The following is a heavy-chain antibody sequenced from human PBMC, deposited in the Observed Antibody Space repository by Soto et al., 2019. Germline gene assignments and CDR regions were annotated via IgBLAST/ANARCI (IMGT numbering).Heavy chain of an antibody. V-gene: IGHV3-23*01. Sequence: GGSLRLSCAASGFTFSSYAMSWVRQAPGKGLEWVSAISGSGGSTYYADSVKGRFTISRDNSKNTLYLQMNSLRAEDTAVYYCAKEVTMPYAGYYYYYMDVWGKGTTVTVSS. CDR1: GFTFSSYA. D-gene: IGHD3-16*01. J-gene: IGHJ6*03. CDR3: AKEVTMPYAGYYYYYMDV. CDR2: ISGSGGST.